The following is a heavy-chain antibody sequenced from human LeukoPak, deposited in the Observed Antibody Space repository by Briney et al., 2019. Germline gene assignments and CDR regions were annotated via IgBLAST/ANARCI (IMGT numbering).Heavy chain of an antibody. CDR1: VVSVTSDSYY. D-gene: IGHD2-2*02. J-gene: IGHJ6*02. V-gene: IGHV4-61*01. CDR3: ARDRCSSTHCYTGYYYGTDV. Sequence: PSETLSLTCTVSVVSVTSDSYYWSWIRQPPGEGLEWIGFIYYSGSPSYNPYLQSRVTISMDTSKHQFSLKLNSVTAADTALYYCARDRCSSTHCYTGYYYGTDVWGQGTTLTVSS. CDR2: IYYSGSP.